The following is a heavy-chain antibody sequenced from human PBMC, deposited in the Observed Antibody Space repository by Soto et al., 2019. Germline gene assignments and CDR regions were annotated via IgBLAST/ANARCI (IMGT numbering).Heavy chain of an antibody. CDR1: GFTVSNHY. V-gene: IGHV3-53*02. CDR2: IYSGGST. J-gene: IGHJ4*02. Sequence: EVQLVETGGGLIQPGGSLRLSCAASGFTVSNHYMSWVRQAPGKGLERVSVIYSGGSTYYADSVKGRFTISRDNSKNTVYLQMNSLRAEDTAVYYCVRLELGIGRDYWGLGNLVTVSS. CDR3: VRLELGIGRDY. D-gene: IGHD1-20*01.